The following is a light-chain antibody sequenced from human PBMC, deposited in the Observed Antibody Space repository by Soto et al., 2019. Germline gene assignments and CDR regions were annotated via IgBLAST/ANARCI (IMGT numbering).Light chain of an antibody. Sequence: DIQMTQSPSSLSASLGDRVTITCRASQAINTYLHWFQQRPGGAPKLPIYSASSLQTGVPPRFSGSGSGTHFTLTISSLQAEDFATYYCQQSSSTPHTFGQGTIVEIK. CDR1: QAINTY. CDR3: QQSSSTPHT. J-gene: IGKJ2*01. CDR2: SAS. V-gene: IGKV1-39*01.